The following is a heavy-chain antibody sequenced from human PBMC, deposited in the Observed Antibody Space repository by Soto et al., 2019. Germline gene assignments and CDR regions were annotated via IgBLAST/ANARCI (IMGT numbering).Heavy chain of an antibody. CDR3: AKGGGGSTRTLNYY. J-gene: IGHJ4*02. CDR1: GFTFSSYA. V-gene: IGHV3-23*01. D-gene: IGHD2-15*01. CDR2: ISGSGGSK. Sequence: EVQLLESGGGLVQPGGSLRLSCAASGFTFSSYAMSWVRQAPGKGLEWVSAISGSGGSKYYADSVKGRFTISRDNSKNTLYLKMNSLRAEDTAVYYCAKGGGGSTRTLNYYWGQGTLVTVSS.